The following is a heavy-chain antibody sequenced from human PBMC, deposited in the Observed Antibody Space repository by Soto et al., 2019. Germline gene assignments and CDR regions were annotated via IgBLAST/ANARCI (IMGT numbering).Heavy chain of an antibody. D-gene: IGHD1-26*01. CDR1: GGSFSGYY. V-gene: IGHV4-34*01. CDR3: ARGGRKKKLGARNWFDP. Sequence: PSETLSLTCAVYGGSFSGYYWSWIRQPPGKGLEWIGEINHSGSTNYNPSLKSRVTISVDTSKNQFSLKLSSVTAADTAVYYCARGGRKKKLGARNWFDPWGQGTLVTVSS. CDR2: INHSGST. J-gene: IGHJ5*02.